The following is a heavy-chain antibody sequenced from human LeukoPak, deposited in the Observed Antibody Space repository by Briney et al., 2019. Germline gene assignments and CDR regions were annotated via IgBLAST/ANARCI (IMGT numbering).Heavy chain of an antibody. J-gene: IGHJ4*02. CDR2: ISYDGSNK. CDR1: GFTFSSYT. Sequence: GGSLRLSCAASGFTFSSYTMHWARQAPGKGLEWVAVISYDGSNKYYADSVKGRFTISRDNSKNTLYLQMNSLRAEDTAVYYCARDGGYSGYEYYFDYWGQGTLVTVSS. CDR3: ARDGGYSGYEYYFDY. V-gene: IGHV3-30-3*01. D-gene: IGHD5-12*01.